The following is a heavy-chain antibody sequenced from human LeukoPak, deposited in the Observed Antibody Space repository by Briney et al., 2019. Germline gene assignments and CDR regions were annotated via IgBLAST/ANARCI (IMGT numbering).Heavy chain of an antibody. CDR3: TRAGGLVRGVHYYYYMDV. CDR1: GFTFSSYS. D-gene: IGHD3-10*01. CDR2: IYSGGNT. Sequence: GGSLTLSCAASGFTFSSYSMNWVRQAPGKGLEWVSVIYSGGNTYYADSVKGRFTISRDNSKNTLSLQMNSLRPEDTAVYYCTRAGGLVRGVHYYYYMDVWGKGTTVTVSS. V-gene: IGHV3-66*02. J-gene: IGHJ6*03.